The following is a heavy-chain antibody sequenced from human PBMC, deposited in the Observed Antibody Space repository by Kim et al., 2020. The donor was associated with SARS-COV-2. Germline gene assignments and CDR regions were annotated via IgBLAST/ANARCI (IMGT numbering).Heavy chain of an antibody. CDR2: ISWNSGSI. J-gene: IGHJ5*01. D-gene: IGHD3-3*01. Sequence: GGSLRLSCAASGFTFDDYAMHWVRQAPGKGLEWVSGISWNSGSIGYADSVKGRFTISRDNAKNSLYLQMNSLRAEDTALYYCAKDTRRLWSGLAGGQGFDTWGHRTLVTVSS. V-gene: IGHV3-9*01. CDR3: AKDTRRLWSGLAGGQGFDT. CDR1: GFTFDDYA.